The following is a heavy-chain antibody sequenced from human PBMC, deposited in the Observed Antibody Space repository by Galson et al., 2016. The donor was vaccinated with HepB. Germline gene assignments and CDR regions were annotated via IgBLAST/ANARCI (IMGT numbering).Heavy chain of an antibody. J-gene: IGHJ4*02. D-gene: IGHD3-3*01. Sequence: ETLSPTCAVYGRSFSGYYLSWIRPSPGKGLERVGEIIHSGSNNSNTSLARRVTMSLDTSKNQFSLKLSSVTAADTAVYYCARGGVKRIRFLEWLPSTHFDSWGQGTLVTVSS. V-gene: IGHV4-34*01. CDR1: GRSFSGYY. CDR3: ARGGVKRIRFLEWLPSTHFDS. CDR2: IIHSGSN.